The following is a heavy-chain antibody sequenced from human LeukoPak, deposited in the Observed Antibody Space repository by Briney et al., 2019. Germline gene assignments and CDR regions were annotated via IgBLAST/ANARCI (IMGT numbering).Heavy chain of an antibody. Sequence: GGSLRLSCAASGFTFSSYSMNWVRQAPGKGLEWVSYISSRSSTIYYADSVKGRFTISRDNAKNSLFLQMNSLRDEDTAVYYCARGGGYCSGGSCYRNDYWGQGTLVTVSS. CDR1: GFTFSSYS. D-gene: IGHD2-15*01. V-gene: IGHV3-48*02. CDR3: ARGGGYCSGGSCYRNDY. CDR2: ISSRSSTI. J-gene: IGHJ4*02.